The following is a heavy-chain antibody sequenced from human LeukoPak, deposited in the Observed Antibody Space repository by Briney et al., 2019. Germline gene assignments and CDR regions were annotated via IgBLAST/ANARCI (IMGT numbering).Heavy chain of an antibody. J-gene: IGHJ4*02. CDR2: IYYSGST. D-gene: IGHD6-6*01. CDR1: GGSISRSSYY. CDR3: ARAGSSIAARPPDY. V-gene: IGHV4-39*07. Sequence: SETLSLTCSVSGGSISRSSYYWGWTRQPPGKGLEWIGSIYYSGSTYYNPSLKSRVTISLDTSKNQFSLKLASVTAADTAVYYCARAGSSIAARPPDYWGQGTLVTVSS.